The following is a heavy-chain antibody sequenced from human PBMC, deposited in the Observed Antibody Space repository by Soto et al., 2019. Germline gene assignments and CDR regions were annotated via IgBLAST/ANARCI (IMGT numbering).Heavy chain of an antibody. CDR1: GFTFSSYS. CDR3: ARGSEYCSGGSYYAPVYYYMDV. J-gene: IGHJ6*03. CDR2: ISSSSSYI. D-gene: IGHD2-15*01. Sequence: EVQLVESGGGLVKPGGSLRLSCAASGFTFSSYSMNWVRQAPGKGLEWVSSISSSSSYIYYADSVKGRFTISRDNAKNSLYLQMNSLRAEDTAVYYCARGSEYCSGGSYYAPVYYYMDVWGKGTTVTVSS. V-gene: IGHV3-21*01.